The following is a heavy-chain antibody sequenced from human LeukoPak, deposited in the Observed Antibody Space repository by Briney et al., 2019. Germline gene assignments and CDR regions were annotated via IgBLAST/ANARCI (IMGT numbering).Heavy chain of an antibody. Sequence: ASVKVSCKASGYTFISFGISWVRQAPGHGLEWIGWISLYKGNTNYAQNVQGRVTMTTDTSTDTAYMELRSLRSDDTAVYYCARDLSRTVAAHFGWDYFDYWGQGTLVTVSS. CDR2: ISLYKGNT. D-gene: IGHD6-19*01. CDR1: GYTFISFG. J-gene: IGHJ4*02. CDR3: ARDLSRTVAAHFGWDYFDY. V-gene: IGHV1-18*01.